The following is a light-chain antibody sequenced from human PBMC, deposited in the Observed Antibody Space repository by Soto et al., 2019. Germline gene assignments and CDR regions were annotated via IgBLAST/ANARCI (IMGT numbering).Light chain of an antibody. Sequence: EIVMTQSPATLSVSPGERATLSCRASQSVSSNLAWYQQKPGQAPRLLIYGASTRATGIPARFSGSGSGTEFTLTISSLQYEDFAVYYCQQYNYWPPRTFRQGTKVDIK. V-gene: IGKV3-15*01. CDR2: GAS. J-gene: IGKJ1*01. CDR1: QSVSSN. CDR3: QQYNYWPPRT.